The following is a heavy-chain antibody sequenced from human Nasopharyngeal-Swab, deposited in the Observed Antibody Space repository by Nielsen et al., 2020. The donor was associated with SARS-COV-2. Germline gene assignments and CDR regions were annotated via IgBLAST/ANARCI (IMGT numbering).Heavy chain of an antibody. D-gene: IGHD3-10*01. CDR3: ARELLWFGELAGGFDY. CDR2: TNAAGTYA. CDR1: GFTFSSYT. Sequence: GESLKISCAASGFTFSSYTMNWVRQAPGKGLVWVASTNAAGTYAHYADSVKGRFTISRENAKNSLYLQMNSLGAEDTAVYYCARELLWFGELAGGFDYWGQGTLVTVSS. V-gene: IGHV3-21*01. J-gene: IGHJ4*02.